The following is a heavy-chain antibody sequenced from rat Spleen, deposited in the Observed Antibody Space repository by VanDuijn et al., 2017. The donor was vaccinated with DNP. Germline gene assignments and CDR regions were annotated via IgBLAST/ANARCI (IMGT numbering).Heavy chain of an antibody. CDR1: GFTFSDYY. Sequence: EVQLVESDGGLVQPGRSLKLSCAASGFTFSDYYMAWVRQAPTKGLEWVATISYAGSSTYYRDSVKGRFTISRDNAKSTLYLQMDSLRSEDTATYYCARHATEGIVYYFDYWGQGVMVTVSS. CDR2: ISYAGSST. D-gene: IGHD1-11*01. V-gene: IGHV5-29*01. CDR3: ARHATEGIVYYFDY. J-gene: IGHJ2*01.